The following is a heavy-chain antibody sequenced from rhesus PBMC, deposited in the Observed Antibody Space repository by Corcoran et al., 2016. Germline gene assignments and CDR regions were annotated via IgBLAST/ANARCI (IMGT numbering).Heavy chain of an antibody. CDR2: ISGSSGST. V-gene: IGHV4-99*01. D-gene: IGHD6-25*01. CDR1: GYSISSGYY. Sequence: QVQLQESGPGLVKPSETLSLTCAVSGYSISSGYYWGWIRQPPGKGLEYIGYISGSSGSTYFNPSLKCRVTILKDTSKNQFSLKLSSVTAADTAVYYCARRRQLASFDYWGQGVLVTVSS. CDR3: ARRRQLASFDY. J-gene: IGHJ4*01.